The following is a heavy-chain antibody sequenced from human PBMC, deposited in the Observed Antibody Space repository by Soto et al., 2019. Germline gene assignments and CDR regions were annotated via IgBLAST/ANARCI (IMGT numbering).Heavy chain of an antibody. Sequence: GGSLRLSCAASRLTFSGCEMNWVRQAPGKGLEWVSYIGTRGRTTYYADSVKGRFTISRDNARSSLFLQMNSLRVEDTAMYYCAGRYCSNDVCHLGLSDFWGQGILVPSPQ. V-gene: IGHV3-48*03. CDR3: AGRYCSNDVCHLGLSDF. CDR2: IGTRGRTT. D-gene: IGHD2-8*01. CDR1: RLTFSGCE. J-gene: IGHJ4*02.